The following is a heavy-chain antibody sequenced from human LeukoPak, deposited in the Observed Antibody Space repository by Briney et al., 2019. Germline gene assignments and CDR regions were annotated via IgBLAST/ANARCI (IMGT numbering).Heavy chain of an antibody. V-gene: IGHV3-23*01. CDR2: ISGSGDST. CDR1: GFTFSSYA. J-gene: IGHJ4*02. D-gene: IGHD3-3*01. CDR3: AKRLSFGVAIGDFDY. Sequence: GGSLRLSCAASGFTFSSYAMSWVRQAPGKGLEWVSAISGSGDSTYYADSVKGRFTISRDSSMETLYLQMNSLRAEDTATYFCAKRLSFGVAIGDFDYWGQGTLVTVSS.